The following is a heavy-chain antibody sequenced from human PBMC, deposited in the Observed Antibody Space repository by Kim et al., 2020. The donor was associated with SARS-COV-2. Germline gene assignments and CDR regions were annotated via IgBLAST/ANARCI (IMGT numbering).Heavy chain of an antibody. J-gene: IGHJ5*02. Sequence: SVKGRFIISRDNAKSALYLQMTSLRAEDTARYYCAKDVRRTIVVVPAAMDPWGQGTLVTVSS. D-gene: IGHD2-2*01. V-gene: IGHV3-23*01. CDR3: AKDVRRTIVVVPAAMDP.